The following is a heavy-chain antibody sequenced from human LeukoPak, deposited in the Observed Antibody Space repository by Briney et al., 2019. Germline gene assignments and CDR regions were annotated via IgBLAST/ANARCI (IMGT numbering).Heavy chain of an antibody. CDR3: VHGGSVYYYGMDV. D-gene: IGHD3-16*01. CDR1: GYTFTGYY. J-gene: IGHJ6*02. Sequence: GASVKVSCKASGYTFTGYYMHWVRQAPGQGLEWMGWINPNSGGTNYAQKFQGRVTMTRDTSINTAYMELSRLRSDDTAVYYCVHGGSVYYYGMDVWGQGTTVTVSS. CDR2: INPNSGGT. V-gene: IGHV1-2*02.